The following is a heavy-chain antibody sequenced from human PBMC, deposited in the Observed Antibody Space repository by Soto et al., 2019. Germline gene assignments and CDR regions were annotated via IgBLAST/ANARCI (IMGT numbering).Heavy chain of an antibody. CDR3: ASAAEGYCSGVSCYSLFDP. D-gene: IGHD2-15*01. CDR2: ISSSSSYI. Sequence: EVQLVESGGGLVKPGGSLSLSCAASGFTFSSYSMNWVRQAPGKGLEWVSSISSSSSYIYYADSVKGRLPISRDNANKSLYLQMNSLRAEDTAVYYCASAAEGYCSGVSCYSLFDPWGQGPLVTVSS. CDR1: GFTFSSYS. V-gene: IGHV3-21*01. J-gene: IGHJ5*02.